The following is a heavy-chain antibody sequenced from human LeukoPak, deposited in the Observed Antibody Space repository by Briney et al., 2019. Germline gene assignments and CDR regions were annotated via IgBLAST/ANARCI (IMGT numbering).Heavy chain of an antibody. Sequence: PGGSLRLSCAASGFSFSSNAVSWVRQAPGKGLEWVSSISMSSTYIYYADSVKGRFTISKDNAKNSLYLQMNSLRAEDTAVYYCARDRNTYYDTSGKYPDSFDIWGQGTMVTVSS. J-gene: IGHJ3*02. CDR1: GFSFSSNA. CDR3: ARDRNTYYDTSGKYPDSFDI. D-gene: IGHD3-22*01. V-gene: IGHV3-21*01. CDR2: ISMSSTYI.